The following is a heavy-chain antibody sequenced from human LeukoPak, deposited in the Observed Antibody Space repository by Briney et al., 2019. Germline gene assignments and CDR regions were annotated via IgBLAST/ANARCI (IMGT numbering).Heavy chain of an antibody. D-gene: IGHD3-22*01. CDR1: GFTFDDYA. J-gene: IGHJ4*02. V-gene: IGHV3-9*01. Sequence: PGGSLRLSCAASGFTFDDYAMHWVRQAPGKGLEWVSGISWNSGSIGYADSVKGRFTISRDNAKNSLYLQMNSLRAEDKALYYCAKAGSYYYDSSGLYYFDYWGQGTLVTVSS. CDR2: ISWNSGSI. CDR3: AKAGSYYYDSSGLYYFDY.